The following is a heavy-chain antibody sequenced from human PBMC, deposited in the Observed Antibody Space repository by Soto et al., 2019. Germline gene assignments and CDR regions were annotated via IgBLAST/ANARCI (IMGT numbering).Heavy chain of an antibody. CDR2: ITPSSGST. D-gene: IGHD4-17*01. CDR3: ARAVSTKTARIDY. J-gene: IGHJ4*02. V-gene: IGHV1-46*01. Sequence: QVQLVQSGAEVKNPGASVKISCKASGYTFTTYYMHWLRQARGQGLEWMGIITPSSGSTRYEQNFQDRVTMTRDTSTSTVYMELGSLRSEDTAVYYCARAVSTKTARIDYWGQGTLVTVSS. CDR1: GYTFTTYY.